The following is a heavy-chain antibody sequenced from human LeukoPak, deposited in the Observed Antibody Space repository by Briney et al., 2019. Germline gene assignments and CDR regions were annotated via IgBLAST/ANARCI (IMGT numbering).Heavy chain of an antibody. CDR3: ARRVQWPPPNY. CDR1: GGSFSGYY. CDR2: INHSGST. Sequence: PSETLSLTCAVYGGSFSGYYWSWIRQPPGKGLEWIGEINHSGSTNYNPSLKSRVTISVDTSKNQLSLKLSSVTAADTAVYYCARRVQWPPPNYWGQGTLVTVSS. V-gene: IGHV4-34*01. J-gene: IGHJ4*02. D-gene: IGHD1-26*01.